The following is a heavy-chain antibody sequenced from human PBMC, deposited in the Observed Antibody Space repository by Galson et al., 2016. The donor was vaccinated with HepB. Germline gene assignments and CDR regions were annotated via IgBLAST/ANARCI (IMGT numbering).Heavy chain of an antibody. CDR1: GFTFDNHA. D-gene: IGHD4-23*01. CDR2: VSGSGGIT. CDR3: ARDNRSAKLPYYYDY. Sequence: SLRLSCAVSGFTFDNHAMSWVRQAPGKGLEWVSGVSGSGGITYSADSVKGRFTISRDNSKNVLYLHMSSLRAEDTAVYYCARDNRSAKLPYYYDYWGQGTLITVSS. V-gene: IGHV3-23*01. J-gene: IGHJ4*01.